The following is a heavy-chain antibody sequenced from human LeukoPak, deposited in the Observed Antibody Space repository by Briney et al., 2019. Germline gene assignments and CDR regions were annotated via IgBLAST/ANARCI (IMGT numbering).Heavy chain of an antibody. J-gene: IGHJ1*01. CDR3: AGGQRGKPRGYFQH. Sequence: SETLSLTCTVSGGSISFYYWSWIRQPPGKGLEWIGYIYYSGSTNYNPSLKSRVTISVDTSKNQFSLKLSSVTAADTAVYYCAGGQRGKPRGYFQHWGQGTLVTVSS. D-gene: IGHD1-1*01. CDR1: GGSISFYY. V-gene: IGHV4-59*01. CDR2: IYYSGST.